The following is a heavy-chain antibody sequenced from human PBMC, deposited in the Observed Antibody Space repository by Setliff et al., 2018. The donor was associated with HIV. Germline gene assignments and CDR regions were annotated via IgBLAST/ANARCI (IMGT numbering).Heavy chain of an antibody. D-gene: IGHD2-2*02. CDR1: AASIRSHY. CDR3: ARHTVFVRYFDH. CDR2: FYYTGST. J-gene: IGHJ4*02. V-gene: IGHV4-59*11. Sequence: SETLSLTCTVSAASIRSHYWSWIRQSSGKGLEWIGNFYYTGSTDYNPSFKSRVTISLDKSNNQISLNLSSATASDTAVYYCARHTVFVRYFDHWGQGMLVTV.